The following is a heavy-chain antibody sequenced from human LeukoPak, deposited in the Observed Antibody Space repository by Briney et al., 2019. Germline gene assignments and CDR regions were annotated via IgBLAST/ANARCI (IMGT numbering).Heavy chain of an antibody. CDR1: GFIFSSYG. V-gene: IGHV3-33*01. J-gene: IGHJ5*02. CDR3: ARWSCDH. CDR2: IWYDGSDK. Sequence: PGRSLRLSCSASGFIFSSYGMHWVRQAPGKGLEWVAVIWYDGSDKYYADSVKGRFTISRDNSKNTLFLQMSSLTAENTAVYYCARWSCDHWGQGTLVTVSS.